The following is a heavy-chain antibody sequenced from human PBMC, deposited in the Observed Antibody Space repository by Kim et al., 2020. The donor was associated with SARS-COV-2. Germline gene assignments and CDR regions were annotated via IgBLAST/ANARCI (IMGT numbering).Heavy chain of an antibody. J-gene: IGHJ3*02. Sequence: SVKVSCKASGGTFSSYAISWVRQAPGQGLEWMGGIIPIFGTANYAQKFQGRVTITADESTSTAYMELSSLRSEDTAVYYCARPYDRMKGGDAFDIWGQGTMVTVSS. CDR1: GGTFSSYA. CDR2: IIPIFGTA. CDR3: ARPYDRMKGGDAFDI. D-gene: IGHD3-16*01. V-gene: IGHV1-69*13.